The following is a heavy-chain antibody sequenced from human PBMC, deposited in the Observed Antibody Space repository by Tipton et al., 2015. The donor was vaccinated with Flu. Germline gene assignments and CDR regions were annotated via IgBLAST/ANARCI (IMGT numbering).Heavy chain of an antibody. V-gene: IGHV4-59*11. CDR3: ARGDSSGYYFDY. CDR1: YGSMTGHY. D-gene: IGHD3-22*01. J-gene: IGHJ4*02. CDR2: MYHSGSS. Sequence: TLSLTCTVPYGSMTGHYWSWIRQPPGKGLEWIWYMYHSGSSNYNPSLKSRLTVSVDTSNFQSSLTLTSVTAADTAVYYCARGDSSGYYFDYWGQGILVTVSS.